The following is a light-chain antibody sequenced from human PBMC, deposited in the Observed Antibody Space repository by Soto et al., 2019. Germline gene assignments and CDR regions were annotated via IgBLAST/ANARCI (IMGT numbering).Light chain of an antibody. V-gene: IGLV1-40*01. CDR2: GTT. Sequence: QAVVTQPPSVSGAPGQRITISCTGSPSNIGAGFDVHWYQQFPGTAPKLLIYGTTSRPSGVPDRFSGSQSGTSASLAITGLQAGDEADYYCQSYDTSLSGAGVFGGGTKLTVL. CDR1: PSNIGAGFD. CDR3: QSYDTSLSGAGV. J-gene: IGLJ3*02.